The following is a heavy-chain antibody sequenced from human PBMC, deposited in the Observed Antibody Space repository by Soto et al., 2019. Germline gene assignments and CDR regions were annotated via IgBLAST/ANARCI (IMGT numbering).Heavy chain of an antibody. CDR3: ARGSVGYYGSGSFSY. CDR1: GGSFSGYY. D-gene: IGHD3-10*01. CDR2: INHSGST. Sequence: QVQLQQWGAGLLKPAETLSLTCAVYGGSFSGYYWSWIRQPPGKGLEWIGEINHSGSTNYNPSLKSRVTISVDTSKNQFSLTLCTVTAADTAVYYCARGSVGYYGSGSFSYWGQGTLVTVSS. V-gene: IGHV4-34*01. J-gene: IGHJ4*02.